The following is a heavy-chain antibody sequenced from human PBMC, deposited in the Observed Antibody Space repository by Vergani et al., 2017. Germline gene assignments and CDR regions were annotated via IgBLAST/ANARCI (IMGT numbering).Heavy chain of an antibody. D-gene: IGHD3-3*02. V-gene: IGHV1-69*01. CDR3: AKEIINIFAP. CDR2: IVPMFGTA. J-gene: IGHJ5*02. CDR1: GGTFNSFA. Sequence: QVQLVQSGPELKKPGSSVKISCEASGGTFNSFAFTWVRQAPGQGLEWMGAIVPMFGTATYAQKFRDRVTIVADESTKTAHMELSSLRPDDAAVYFCAKEIINIFAPGAQGPLFPV.